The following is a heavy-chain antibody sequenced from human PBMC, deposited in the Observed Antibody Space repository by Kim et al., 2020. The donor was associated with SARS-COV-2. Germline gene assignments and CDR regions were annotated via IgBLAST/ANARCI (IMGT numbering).Heavy chain of an antibody. D-gene: IGHD1-26*01. V-gene: IGHV3-30*18. Sequence: GGSLRLSCAASGFTFSSYGMHWVRQAPGKGLEWVAVISYDGSNKYYADSVKGRFTISRDNSKNTLYLQMNSLRAEDTAVYYCAKDPVTEPVRFDPWGQGTLVTVSS. CDR2: ISYDGSNK. J-gene: IGHJ5*02. CDR3: AKDPVTEPVRFDP. CDR1: GFTFSSYG.